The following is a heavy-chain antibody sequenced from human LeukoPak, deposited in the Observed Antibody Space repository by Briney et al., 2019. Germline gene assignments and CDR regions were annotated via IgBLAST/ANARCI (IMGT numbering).Heavy chain of an antibody. CDR2: MNGSGGST. Sequence: PGGSLRLSCAASGFTFSSYAMSWVRQAPGKGLEWVSAMNGSGGSTYYADSVKGRFTISRDNSKNTLYLQMNSLRAEDTAVYYCAKDWLIRYCSSTSCSPDWGQGTLVTVSS. D-gene: IGHD2-2*01. CDR3: AKDWLIRYCSSTSCSPD. V-gene: IGHV3-23*01. CDR1: GFTFSSYA. J-gene: IGHJ4*02.